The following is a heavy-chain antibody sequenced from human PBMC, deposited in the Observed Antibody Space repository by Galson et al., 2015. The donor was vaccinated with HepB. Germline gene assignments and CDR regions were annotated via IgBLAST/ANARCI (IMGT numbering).Heavy chain of an antibody. CDR2: IYPGDSDA. D-gene: IGHD3-10*01. Sequence: SGAEVKEPGESLKISCKVSGYSFTSHWIAWVRQMPGKGLEWMGIIYPGDSDARYSPSFQGHVSFSADKSINTVYLQWSSLKASDSAIYYCARHNASDDVLSGSLHFWGQGTSVIVSS. CDR1: GYSFTSHW. V-gene: IGHV5-51*01. J-gene: IGHJ4*02. CDR3: ARHNASDDVLSGSLHF.